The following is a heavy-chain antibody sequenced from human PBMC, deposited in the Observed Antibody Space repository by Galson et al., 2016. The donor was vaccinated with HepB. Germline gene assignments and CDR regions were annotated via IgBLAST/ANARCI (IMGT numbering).Heavy chain of an antibody. CDR1: GFTFSSYW. Sequence: SLRLSCAASGFTFSSYWMSWVRQAPGKGLEWVANIKQDGSEKHYVDSVKGRFTISRDIAQNSLYLEMNSLRAEDTAVYHCARDYQAYWGQGTLVTVSS. D-gene: IGHD2-2*01. V-gene: IGHV3-7*03. CDR3: ARDYQAY. CDR2: IKQDGSEK. J-gene: IGHJ4*02.